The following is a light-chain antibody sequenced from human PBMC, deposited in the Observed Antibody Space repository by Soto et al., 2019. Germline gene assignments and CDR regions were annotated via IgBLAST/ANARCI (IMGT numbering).Light chain of an antibody. CDR1: QTVNSDY. CDR2: GVF. J-gene: IGKJ2*01. CDR3: QHYDGSPRT. V-gene: IGKV3-20*01. Sequence: ETVLTQSPGTGSLSPGERATLSCTTSQTVNSDYLAWYQQKPGQAPRLLIYGVFNRATGIPDRFSGSGSGTYFTLTISGLEPEDSAVYYCQHYDGSPRTFGQGTNLEI.